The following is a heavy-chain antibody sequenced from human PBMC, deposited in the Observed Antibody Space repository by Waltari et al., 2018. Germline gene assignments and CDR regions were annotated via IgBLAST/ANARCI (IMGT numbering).Heavy chain of an antibody. CDR3: AKDAFGNTYLDF. D-gene: IGHD2-2*02. J-gene: IGHJ4*02. CDR1: GFTFCYFG. CDR2: IWFDGSDK. Sequence: QVNLVESGGGGVQPGGYLRPSCATYGFTFCYFGMHWVRQAPGKGLGWVALIWFDGSDKFYADSVRGRFTISRDNSARTLYLDMDSLRLDDTAMYYCAKDAFGNTYLDFWGQGTLVTVSS. V-gene: IGHV3-30*02.